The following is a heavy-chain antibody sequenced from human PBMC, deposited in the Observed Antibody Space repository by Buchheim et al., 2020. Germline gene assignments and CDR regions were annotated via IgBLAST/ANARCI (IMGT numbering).Heavy chain of an antibody. D-gene: IGHD3-22*01. J-gene: IGHJ4*02. CDR3: ARMYSASNYFDNRGYYSHFDY. Sequence: QVQLQEAGPGLVKPSETLSLTCTVSDGSISSYYWTWVRQPPGKGLDWIGYVYGSGSTRYNPSLESRVTIALDTSKNQFSLKLTSVTAADTAVYFCARMYSASNYFDNRGYYSHFDYWGLGTL. CDR1: DGSISSYY. CDR2: VYGSGST. V-gene: IGHV4-59*08.